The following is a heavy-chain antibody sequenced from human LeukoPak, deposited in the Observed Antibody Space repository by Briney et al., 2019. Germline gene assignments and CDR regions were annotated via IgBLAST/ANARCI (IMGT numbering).Heavy chain of an antibody. Sequence: SETLSLTCTVSGGSISPYYWSWIRQPSGKGLEWIGYIYYSGSTNYNPSFKSRVTISVDTSKNQFSLKLSSVTAADTAVYYCARHGGGGESYPRVFDYWGRGTLVTVSS. CDR1: GGSISPYY. D-gene: IGHD1-26*01. J-gene: IGHJ4*02. V-gene: IGHV4-59*08. CDR2: IYYSGST. CDR3: ARHGGGGESYPRVFDY.